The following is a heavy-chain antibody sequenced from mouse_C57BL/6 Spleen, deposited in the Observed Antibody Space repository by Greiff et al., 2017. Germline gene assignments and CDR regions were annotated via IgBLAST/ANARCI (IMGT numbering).Heavy chain of an antibody. D-gene: IGHD3-2*02. CDR2: ISSGGDYI. Sequence: EVKVVESGEGLVKPGGSLKLSCAASGFTFSSYAMSWVRQTPEKRLEWVAYISSGGDYIYYADTVKGRFTISRDNTRNTLYLQMSSLKSEDTTMYYCTRDGSGYWFAYWCQGTLVTVSA. J-gene: IGHJ3*01. CDR3: TRDGSGYWFAY. CDR1: GFTFSSYA. V-gene: IGHV5-9-1*02.